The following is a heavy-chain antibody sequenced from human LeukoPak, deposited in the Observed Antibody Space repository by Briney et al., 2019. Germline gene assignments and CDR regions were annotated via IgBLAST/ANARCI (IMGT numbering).Heavy chain of an antibody. J-gene: IGHJ3*02. Sequence: GGSLRLSCAASGFTFSKTWMSWVRQAPGKGLEWVANIKVDGSERYYVDSVKGRFTISRDNAKNSLYLQMNSLRAEDTAIYYCARSGYCTSTSCLNGRGAFDIWGQGTMVTVSS. V-gene: IGHV3-7*01. D-gene: IGHD2-2*01. CDR1: GFTFSKTW. CDR3: ARSGYCTSTSCLNGRGAFDI. CDR2: IKVDGSER.